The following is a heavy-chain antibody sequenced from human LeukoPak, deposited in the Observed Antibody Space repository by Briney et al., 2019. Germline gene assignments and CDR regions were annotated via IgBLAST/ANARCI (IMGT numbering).Heavy chain of an antibody. V-gene: IGHV4-34*01. J-gene: IGHJ5*02. CDR3: ARGRAFDGIGSWYYDFWSGYSGWFDP. CDR2: INHSGST. Sequence: SETLSLTCAVYGGSFSGNYWSWIRQPPGKGLEWIGEINHSGSTNYNPSLKSRVTISVDTSKNQFSLKLSSVTAADMAVYYCARGRAFDGIGSWYYDFWSGYSGWFDPWGQGTLVTVSS. D-gene: IGHD3-3*01. CDR1: GGSFSGNY.